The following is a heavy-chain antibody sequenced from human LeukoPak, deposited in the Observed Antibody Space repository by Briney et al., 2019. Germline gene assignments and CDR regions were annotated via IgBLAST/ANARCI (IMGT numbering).Heavy chain of an antibody. J-gene: IGHJ4*02. CDR2: ISSDGRDK. CDR1: GFTFNAYG. D-gene: IGHD6-13*01. V-gene: IGHV3-30*18. Sequence: GRSQRLSCAASGFTFNAYGMHWVRQAPGKGLEWVAVISSDGRDKKSADSVKGRFTISRDNSKNTVYLQMNSLRPEDTAVYYCAKDESMAAAAYYFGYWGQGTLVTVSS. CDR3: AKDESMAAAAYYFGY.